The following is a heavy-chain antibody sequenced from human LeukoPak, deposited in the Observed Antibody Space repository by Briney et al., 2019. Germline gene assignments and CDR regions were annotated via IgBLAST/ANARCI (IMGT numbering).Heavy chain of an antibody. V-gene: IGHV4-30-2*01. J-gene: IGHJ4*02. CDR3: ARFEGDHAFDY. Sequence: SETLSLTCAVSGGSISSGGYSWSWIRQPPGKGLEWIGYIYHSGSTYYNPSLKSRVTISVDRSKNQFSLKLSSVTAADTAVYYCARFEGDHAFDYWGQGTLVTVSS. D-gene: IGHD2-21*02. CDR2: IYHSGST. CDR1: GGSISSGGYS.